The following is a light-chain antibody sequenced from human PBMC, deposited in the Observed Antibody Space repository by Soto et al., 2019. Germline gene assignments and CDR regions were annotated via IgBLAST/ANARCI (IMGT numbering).Light chain of an antibody. J-gene: IGKJ2*01. CDR2: GAS. CDR3: QQYGSSPWMYT. CDR1: QSVSSSY. V-gene: IGKV3-20*01. Sequence: EIVLTQSPGTLSLSPGERATLSCRASQSVSSSYLTWYQQKPGQAPRLIIYGASSRATGVPDRFSGSGSGTDFPLTISSLEPEDFAVYYCQQYGSSPWMYTFGQGTKLEIK.